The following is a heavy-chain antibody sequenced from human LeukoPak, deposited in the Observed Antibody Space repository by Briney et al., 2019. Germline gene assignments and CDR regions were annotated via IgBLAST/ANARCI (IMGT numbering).Heavy chain of an antibody. CDR1: GFTFSSFT. CDR3: AKVRVVLRFLEWLSMENDY. J-gene: IGHJ4*02. D-gene: IGHD3-3*01. CDR2: ISSDGSKK. V-gene: IGHV3-30*04. Sequence: GGSLRLSCAASGFTFSSFTIHWVRQAPGMGLEWVALISSDGSKKYYGDSVKGRFTISRDNSKNTLYLQMNSLRAEDTAVYYCAKVRVVLRFLEWLSMENDYWGQGTLVTVSS.